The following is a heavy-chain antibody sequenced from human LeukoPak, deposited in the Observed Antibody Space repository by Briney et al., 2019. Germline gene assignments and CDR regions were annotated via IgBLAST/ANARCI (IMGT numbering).Heavy chain of an antibody. D-gene: IGHD7-27*01. CDR1: GFTLSSYS. CDR2: ISSSSSTI. J-gene: IGHJ6*02. V-gene: IGHV3-48*01. Sequence: GGSLRLSCAASGFTLSSYSMNWVRQAPGKGLEWVSYISSSSSTIFYEDSVKGRFTISRDNAKNSLYLQMNSLRAEDTAIYYCAKAVSDWGGLDVWGQGTTVTVSS. CDR3: AKAVSDWGGLDV.